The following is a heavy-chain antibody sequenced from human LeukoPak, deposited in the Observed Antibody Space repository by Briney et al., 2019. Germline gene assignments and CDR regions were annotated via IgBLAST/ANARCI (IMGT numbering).Heavy chain of an antibody. Sequence: GASVKVSCKASGYIFTKHGMHWVRQAPGQRPEWMGWINAGNGDTKYSQKFQGRVSITRDTSASTAYMELSSLRSEDTAVYYCVREGTNAGSYYFGGWFSPWGQGTLVTVSS. CDR1: GYIFTKHG. V-gene: IGHV1-3*01. J-gene: IGHJ5*02. CDR2: INAGNGDT. D-gene: IGHD3-10*01. CDR3: VREGTNAGSYYFGGWFSP.